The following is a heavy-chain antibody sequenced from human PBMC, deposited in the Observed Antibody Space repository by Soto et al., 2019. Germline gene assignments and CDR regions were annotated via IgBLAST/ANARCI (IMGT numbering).Heavy chain of an antibody. Sequence: EVQLVESGGGLVQPGGSLRLSCAASGFTFSSYSMNWVRQAPGKGLEWVSYISSSSSTIYYADSVKGRFTISRDNAKNSLYLQMNSLRAEGTAVYYCARHPERIAESGWFAPWGQGTLVTVSS. CDR3: ARHPERIAESGWFAP. CDR2: ISSSSSTI. J-gene: IGHJ5*02. D-gene: IGHD6-13*01. V-gene: IGHV3-48*01. CDR1: GFTFSSYS.